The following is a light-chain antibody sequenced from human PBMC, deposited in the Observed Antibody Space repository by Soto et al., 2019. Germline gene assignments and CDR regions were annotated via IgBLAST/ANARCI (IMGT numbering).Light chain of an antibody. V-gene: IGLV4-60*02. CDR2: LEGSGSY. CDR3: ETWDSNTRV. CDR1: SGHCSYI. Sequence: QAVVTQSSSASASLGSSVKLTCTLSSGHCSYIIAWHQQQPGKAPRYLMKLEGSGSYNKGSGVPDRFSGSSSGADRYLTISNLQFEDEADYYCETWDSNTRVFGGGTKLTVL. J-gene: IGLJ3*02.